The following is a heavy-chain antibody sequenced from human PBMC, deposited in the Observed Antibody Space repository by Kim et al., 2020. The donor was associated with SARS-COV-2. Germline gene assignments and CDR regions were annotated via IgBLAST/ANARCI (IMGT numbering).Heavy chain of an antibody. D-gene: IGHD4-17*01. V-gene: IGHV1-18*01. Sequence: ASVKVSCKASGYTFSSYGISWVRQAPGQGLEWMGWISPYNDNTNYAQNLQGRVTMTTDTSTSTAYMELRSLRSDDTAVYYCARDDRVTTYDYWGQGTLVTVSS. J-gene: IGHJ4*02. CDR1: GYTFSSYG. CDR3: ARDDRVTTYDY. CDR2: ISPYNDNT.